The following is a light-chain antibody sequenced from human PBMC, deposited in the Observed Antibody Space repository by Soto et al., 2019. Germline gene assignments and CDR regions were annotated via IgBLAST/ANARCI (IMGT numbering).Light chain of an antibody. CDR1: QVISYY. CDR2: DAS. J-gene: IGKJ3*01. CDR3: QKYNGEFT. V-gene: IGKV1-27*01. Sequence: DIQMTQSPSSLSASVGDRVTITCRASQVISYYLAWYQQKPGKGPKLLIYDASTLQSGVPSRFSGSGSGTDFTLTISSLQLEDVATYYCQKYNGEFTFGPGTKVEIK.